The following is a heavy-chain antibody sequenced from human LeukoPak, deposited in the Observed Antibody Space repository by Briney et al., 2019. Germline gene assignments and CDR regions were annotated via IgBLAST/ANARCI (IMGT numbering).Heavy chain of an antibody. CDR2: IYYSGST. CDR1: GGSISSYY. V-gene: IGHV4-59*01. J-gene: IGHJ5*02. D-gene: IGHD3-16*01. CDR3: ARAKRTDGGWFDP. Sequence: SETLSLTCTVSGGSISSYYWSWIRQPPGKGLEWIGYIYYSGSTNYNPSLKSRVTISVDTSKNQFSLKLSSVTAADTAVYYCARAKRTDGGWFDPWGQGTLVTVSS.